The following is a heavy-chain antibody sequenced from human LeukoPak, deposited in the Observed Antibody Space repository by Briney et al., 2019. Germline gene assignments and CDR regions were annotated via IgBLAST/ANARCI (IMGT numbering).Heavy chain of an antibody. J-gene: IGHJ4*02. V-gene: IGHV4-61*02. D-gene: IGHD6-19*01. CDR3: ARVSVAGTEDYFDY. CDR2: IYTSGST. Sequence: SETLSLTCTVSGGSITSGGYYWSWIRQPAGKGLEWIGRIYTSGSTNYNPSLKSRVTISVDTSKNQFSLKLSSVTAADTAVYYCARVSVAGTEDYFDYWGQGTLVTVSS. CDR1: GGSITSGGYY.